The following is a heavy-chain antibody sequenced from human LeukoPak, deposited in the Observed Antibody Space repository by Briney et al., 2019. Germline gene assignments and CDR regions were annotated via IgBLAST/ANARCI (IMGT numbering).Heavy chain of an antibody. V-gene: IGHV4-61*02. CDR1: GGSISSGSYY. Sequence: PSQTLSLTCTVPGGSISSGSYYWSCIRQPAGKGLEWIGRIYTSGSTNYNPSLKSRVTISVDTSKNQFSLKLSSVTAADTAVYYCARASYYRGMDYWGQGTLVTVSS. CDR3: ARASYYRGMDY. J-gene: IGHJ4*02. D-gene: IGHD1-26*01. CDR2: IYTSGST.